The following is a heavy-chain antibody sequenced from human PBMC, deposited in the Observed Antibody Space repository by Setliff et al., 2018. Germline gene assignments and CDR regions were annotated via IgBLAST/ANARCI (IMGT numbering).Heavy chain of an antibody. CDR1: GDSISDISYY. CDR3: ASPRLSYYDNGAFPSDAFDL. CDR2: IYYSGTA. J-gene: IGHJ3*01. D-gene: IGHD3-22*01. Sequence: SETLSLTCTISGDSISDISYYWGFIRQSPGKGPEWIGSIYYSGTAYYNPSLESRVTMFVDTSKDQFSLRLNSVTAADTAVYYCASPRLSYYDNGAFPSDAFDLWGQGKIVT. V-gene: IGHV4-39*01.